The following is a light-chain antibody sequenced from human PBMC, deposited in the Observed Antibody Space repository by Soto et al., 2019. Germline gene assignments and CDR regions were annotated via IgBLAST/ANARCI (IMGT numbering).Light chain of an antibody. Sequence: QSVLTQPASVSGSPGQSITISCTGTSSDVGGYNYVSWYQQHPGKALKLMIYDVSNRPSGVSNRFSGSKSGNTASLTISRLQAEDEADYYCSSYTSSSTRLYVFGTGTKVTVL. V-gene: IGLV2-14*01. CDR1: SSDVGGYNY. J-gene: IGLJ1*01. CDR2: DVS. CDR3: SSYTSSSTRLYV.